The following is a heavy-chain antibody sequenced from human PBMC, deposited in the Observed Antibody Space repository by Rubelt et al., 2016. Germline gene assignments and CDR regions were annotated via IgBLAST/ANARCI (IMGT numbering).Heavy chain of an antibody. J-gene: IGHJ5*02. CDR1: GYTFTSYG. Sequence: QVQLVQSGAEVKKPGASVKVSCKASGYTFTSYGISWVRQAPGQGLEWMGWISAYNGNTNYAQKPQGRVTMTTDTSTSTAYMARRSLRSDDTAVYYCARDPLPVRGVIMTPTPWGQGTLVTVSS. CDR2: ISAYNGNT. CDR3: ARDPLPVRGVIMTPTP. D-gene: IGHD3-10*01. V-gene: IGHV1-18*01.